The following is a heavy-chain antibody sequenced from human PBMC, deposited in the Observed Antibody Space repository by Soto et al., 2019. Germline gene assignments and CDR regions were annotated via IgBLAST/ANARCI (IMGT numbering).Heavy chain of an antibody. CDR3: ASAIAAAGTTGVNWFDP. CDR1: GGSISSYY. Sequence: SETLSLTCTVSGGSISSYYWGWIRQPPGKGLEWIGYIYYSGSTNYNPSLKSRVTISVDTSKNQFSLKLSSVTAADTAVYYCASAIAAAGTTGVNWFDPWGQGTRVTVSS. D-gene: IGHD6-13*01. CDR2: IYYSGST. J-gene: IGHJ5*02. V-gene: IGHV4-59*12.